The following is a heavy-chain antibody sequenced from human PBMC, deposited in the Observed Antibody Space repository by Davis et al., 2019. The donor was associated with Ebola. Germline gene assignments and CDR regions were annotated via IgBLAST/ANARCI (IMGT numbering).Heavy chain of an antibody. Sequence: PGGSLRLSCAASGFTFYRYEMNWVRQAPGKGLEWVSSITKMDNKEYYADSVRGRFSISRDSSKNSVSLQMNSLRADDTGVYFCARGRGDGYYYYFDYWGQGVLVTVSS. CDR2: ITKMDNKE. V-gene: IGHV3-21*06. CDR1: GFTFYRYE. J-gene: IGHJ4*02. CDR3: ARGRGDGYYYYFDY. D-gene: IGHD5-18*01.